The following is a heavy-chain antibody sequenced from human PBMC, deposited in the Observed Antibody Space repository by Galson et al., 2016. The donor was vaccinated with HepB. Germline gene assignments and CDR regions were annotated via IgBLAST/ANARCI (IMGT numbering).Heavy chain of an antibody. CDR2: ISAYNGAI. D-gene: IGHD2-2*01. CDR1: GGTFSNIA. J-gene: IGHJ4*02. CDR3: ARGPSVPLSGDY. Sequence: SVKVSCKGSGGTFSNIAINWVRQAPGQGLQWMAWISAYNGAIYYARNFRDRVTVTTDTSTSTAYMELRGLISDDTAMYYCARGPSVPLSGDYWGQGTLVTVSS. V-gene: IGHV1-18*01.